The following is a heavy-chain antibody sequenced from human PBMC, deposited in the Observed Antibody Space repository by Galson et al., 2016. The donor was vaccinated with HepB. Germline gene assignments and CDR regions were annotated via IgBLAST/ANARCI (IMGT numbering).Heavy chain of an antibody. Sequence: SLRLSCAASGFTFSGYWMNWVRQAPGKGLEWVGFIRSNTYGGTTDYAASVKGRFSISRDDSKSIAYLQMNSLKTEDTAVYYCTRGGTIAPAYWGQGTLVTVSS. CDR1: GFTFSGYW. D-gene: IGHD3-3*01. CDR2: IRSNTYGGTT. J-gene: IGHJ4*02. V-gene: IGHV3-49*04. CDR3: TRGGTIAPAY.